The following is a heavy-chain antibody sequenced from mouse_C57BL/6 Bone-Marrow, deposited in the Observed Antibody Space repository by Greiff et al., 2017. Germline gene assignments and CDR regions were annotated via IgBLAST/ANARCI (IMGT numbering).Heavy chain of an antibody. CDR2: ISDGGSYT. CDR3: ARVGDGLYYFDY. CDR1: GFTFSSYA. J-gene: IGHJ2*01. V-gene: IGHV5-4*03. Sequence: EVKLMESGGGLVKPGGSLKFSCAASGFTFSSYAMSWVRQTPEKRLEWVATISDGGSYTYYPDNVKGRFTISRDNAKNNLYLQMSHLKSEDTAMYYCARVGDGLYYFDYWGQGTTLTVSS. D-gene: IGHD2-3*01.